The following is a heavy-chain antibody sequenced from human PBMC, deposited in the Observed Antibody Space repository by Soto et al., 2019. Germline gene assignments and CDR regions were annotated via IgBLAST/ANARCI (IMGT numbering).Heavy chain of an antibody. D-gene: IGHD1-26*01. Sequence: PSETLSLTCAVYGGSFSGYYWSWIRQPPGKGLEWIGEINHSGSTNYNPSLKSRVTISVDTSKNQFSLKLSSVTAADTAVYYCARADSGSYYIPGYYSYYGMDVWGQGTTVTVSS. J-gene: IGHJ6*02. CDR2: INHSGST. CDR1: GGSFSGYY. CDR3: ARADSGSYYIPGYYSYYGMDV. V-gene: IGHV4-34*01.